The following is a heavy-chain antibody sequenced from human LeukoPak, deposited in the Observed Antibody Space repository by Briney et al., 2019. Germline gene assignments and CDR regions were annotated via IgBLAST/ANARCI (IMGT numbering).Heavy chain of an antibody. Sequence: GSSVKVSCKASGGTFSSYAISWVRQAPGQGLEWMGGIIPIFGTANYAQKFQGRVTITTDESTSTAYMELSSLRSEDTAVYYCAVTYYDFWSGYPNWFDPWGQGTLVTVSS. CDR1: GGTFSSYA. CDR3: AVTYYDFWSGYPNWFDP. J-gene: IGHJ5*02. D-gene: IGHD3-3*01. CDR2: IIPIFGTA. V-gene: IGHV1-69*05.